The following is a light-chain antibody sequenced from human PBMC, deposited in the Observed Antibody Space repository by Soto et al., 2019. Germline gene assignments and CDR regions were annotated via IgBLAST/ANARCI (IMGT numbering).Light chain of an antibody. CDR1: SSNVQNNY. J-gene: IGLJ3*02. Sequence: QSVLTQPPSVSAAPGQTVTISCSGSSSNVQNNYVSWHQQLPGAAPKLLIYGNNKRPSGIPDRFSGSKSGATATLGITGLQTGDAADYYCAAWDDILNTWVFGGGTKVTVL. CDR2: GNN. CDR3: AAWDDILNTWV. V-gene: IGLV1-51*01.